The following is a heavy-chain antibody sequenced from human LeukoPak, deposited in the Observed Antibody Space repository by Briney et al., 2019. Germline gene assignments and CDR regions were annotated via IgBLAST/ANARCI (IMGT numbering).Heavy chain of an antibody. J-gene: IGHJ4*02. D-gene: IGHD2-2*01. CDR3: ARVKASSTSWTFDQ. V-gene: IGHV4-4*07. CDR2: IYSSGST. Sequence: PSETLSLTCSVSGGSTNSYYWSWIRQSGGKGLKWIGRIYSSGSTVYNPSLNSRLTMSIDRSKNQFSLTLKSVTATDTAVYYCARVKASSTSWTFDQWGQGALVTVSS. CDR1: GGSTNSYY.